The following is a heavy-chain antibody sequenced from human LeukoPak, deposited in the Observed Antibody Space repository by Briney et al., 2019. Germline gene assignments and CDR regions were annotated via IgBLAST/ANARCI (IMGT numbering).Heavy chain of an antibody. V-gene: IGHV3-53*01. D-gene: IGHD5-18*01. CDR1: GFTVSSNY. CDR3: ASPDVDTAI. CDR2: IYSGGST. J-gene: IGHJ4*02. Sequence: PGGSLRLSCAASGFTVSSNYMSWVRRGPGKGLEWVSVIYSGGSTYYADSVKGRFTICRDNSKNTLYLQMNSLRAEDTAVYYCASPDVDTAIWGQGTLVTVSS.